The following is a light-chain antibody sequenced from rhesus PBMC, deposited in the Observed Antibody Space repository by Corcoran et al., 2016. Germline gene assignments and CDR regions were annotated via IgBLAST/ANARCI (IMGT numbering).Light chain of an antibody. Sequence: DIQMTQSPPSLSASVGDTVTITCRASQGISTCLAWYQQKPGKAPKILISQASNLQSGVPSRFSGSGSGTGFTLTISRLQSEDFATYHCQQYSSRPYSFGQGTKVEIK. J-gene: IGKJ2*01. V-gene: IGKV1-22*01. CDR3: QQYSSRPYS. CDR2: QAS. CDR1: QGISTC.